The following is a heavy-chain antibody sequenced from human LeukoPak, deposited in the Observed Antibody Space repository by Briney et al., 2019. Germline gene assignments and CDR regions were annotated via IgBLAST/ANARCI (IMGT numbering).Heavy chain of an antibody. CDR2: IYHSGST. D-gene: IGHD3-22*01. J-gene: IGHJ3*02. Sequence: SETLSLTCAVSGGSISSSNWWSWVRQPPGKGLEWIGEIYHSGSTNYNPSLKSRVTISVDKSKNQFSLKLSSVTAADTAVYYCARGFYYDSSGYPDAFDIWGQGTMVTVSS. CDR3: ARGFYYDSSGYPDAFDI. V-gene: IGHV4-4*02. CDR1: GGSISSSNW.